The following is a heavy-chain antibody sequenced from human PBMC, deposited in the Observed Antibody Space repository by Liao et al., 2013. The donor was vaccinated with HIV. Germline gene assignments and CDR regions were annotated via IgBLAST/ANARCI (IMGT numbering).Heavy chain of an antibody. V-gene: IGHV4-61*02. J-gene: IGHJ4*02. D-gene: IGHD6-6*01. CDR2: GYTSGST. CDR1: GGSISSGNYF. CDR3: AREPAGAARQLDC. Sequence: QVQLQESGPGLVKPSQTLSLTCTVSGGSISSGNYFWSWIRQPAGKGLEWIGRGYTSGSTNYNPSLKSRVAISVDMSKNQFSLNLTSVTAADTAVYYCAREPAGAARQLDCWGQGTLVTVSS.